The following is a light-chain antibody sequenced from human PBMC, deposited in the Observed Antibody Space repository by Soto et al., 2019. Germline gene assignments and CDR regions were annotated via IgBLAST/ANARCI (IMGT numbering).Light chain of an antibody. CDR1: QSVSTY. CDR2: DAS. V-gene: IGKV3-20*01. J-gene: IGKJ1*01. Sequence: EIVLTQSPATLSLSPGERATLSCRASQSVSTYLAWYQQKPGQGPRLLIYDASTRATGIPARFSGSGSGTDFTLTISRMEPEDFAVYYCQQYGSSGTFGQGTKVDIK. CDR3: QQYGSSGT.